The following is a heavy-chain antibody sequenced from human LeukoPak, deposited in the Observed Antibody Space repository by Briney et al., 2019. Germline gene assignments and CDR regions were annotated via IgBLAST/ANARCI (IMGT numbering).Heavy chain of an antibody. V-gene: IGHV3-30-3*02. CDR3: AKPYPTLTTSAVLDN. CDR2: ISYDGSKK. CDR1: GFTFSNYV. D-gene: IGHD1-1*01. J-gene: IGHJ4*02. Sequence: GGSLRLSWAASGFTFSNYVIHWVRQAPGKGLEWVAVISYDGSKKYYADSVHGRFTISRDNSKNTIYLQINTLRTDDAAIYYCAKPYPTLTTSAVLDNWGQGTLVTVSS.